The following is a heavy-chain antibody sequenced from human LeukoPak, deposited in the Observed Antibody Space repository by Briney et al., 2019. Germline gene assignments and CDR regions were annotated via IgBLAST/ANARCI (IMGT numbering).Heavy chain of an antibody. D-gene: IGHD4-17*01. CDR3: ARDRTTMMTSKPLGDFDY. CDR2: IYYTGST. J-gene: IGHJ4*02. CDR1: GGSIDSGGYY. Sequence: SQTLSLTCTVSGGSIDSGGYYWSWIRQPPGKGLEWIGYIYYTGSTYYNPSLKSRVSISVDTSKNQFSLRLSSVTAADTAVFYCARDRTTMMTSKPLGDFDYWGQGTLVTVSS. V-gene: IGHV4-31*03.